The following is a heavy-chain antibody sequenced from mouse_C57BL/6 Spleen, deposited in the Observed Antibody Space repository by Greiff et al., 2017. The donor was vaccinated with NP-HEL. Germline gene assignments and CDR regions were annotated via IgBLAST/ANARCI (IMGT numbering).Heavy chain of an antibody. D-gene: IGHD1-1*01. J-gene: IGHJ2*01. V-gene: IGHV1-69*01. Sequence: QVQLQQSGAELVMPGASVKLSCKASGYTFTSYWMHWVKQRPGQGLEWIGEIDPSDSYTNYNQKFKGKSTLTVDKSSSTAYMQLSSLTSEDSAVYYCARRGAFITSYYFDYWGQGTTLTVSS. CDR1: GYTFTSYW. CDR3: ARRGAFITSYYFDY. CDR2: IDPSDSYT.